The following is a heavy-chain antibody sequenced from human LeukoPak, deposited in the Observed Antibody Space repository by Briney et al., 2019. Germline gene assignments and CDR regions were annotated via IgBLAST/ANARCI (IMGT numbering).Heavy chain of an antibody. J-gene: IGHJ3*02. CDR1: GFTFSSYA. CDR3: ARAYYYDSSGYNGDAFDI. Sequence: GGSLRLSCAASGFTFSSYAMTWVRQAPGKGLEWVSAISGSGGSTYYADSVKGRFTISRDNSKNTLCLQMNSLRAEDTALYYCARAYYYDSSGYNGDAFDIWGQGTMVTVSS. CDR2: ISGSGGST. D-gene: IGHD3-22*01. V-gene: IGHV3-23*01.